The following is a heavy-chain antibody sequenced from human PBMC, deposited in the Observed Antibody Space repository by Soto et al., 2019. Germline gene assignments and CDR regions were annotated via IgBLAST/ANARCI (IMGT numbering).Heavy chain of an antibody. CDR1: GFTFSRYG. Sequence: EVQGLESGGGLVQPGGSLRLSCAASGFTFSRYGMNWVRQAPGKGLEWVSGVRSDGDTTYNADSVKGRFTVSRDNFRNTVDLQMNNLRVEDTAVYYCAKGKGVGATPDGANCWGQGTLVTVSP. J-gene: IGHJ4*02. CDR2: VRSDGDTT. D-gene: IGHD1-26*01. CDR3: AKGKGVGATPDGANC. V-gene: IGHV3-23*01.